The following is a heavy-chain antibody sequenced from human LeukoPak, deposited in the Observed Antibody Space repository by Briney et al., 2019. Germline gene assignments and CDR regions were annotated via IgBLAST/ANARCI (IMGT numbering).Heavy chain of an antibody. V-gene: IGHV3-23*01. D-gene: IGHD3-9*01. CDR1: GFTFSNYA. CDR3: ARGGLDFPSDAFDI. Sequence: PGGSLRLSCADSGFTFSNYAMSWVRQAPGKGLEWVSAVSASGGTTYYADSVKGRFTISRDNAKNSLYLQMNSLRAEDTAVYYCARGGLDFPSDAFDIWGQGTMVTVSS. CDR2: VSASGGTT. J-gene: IGHJ3*02.